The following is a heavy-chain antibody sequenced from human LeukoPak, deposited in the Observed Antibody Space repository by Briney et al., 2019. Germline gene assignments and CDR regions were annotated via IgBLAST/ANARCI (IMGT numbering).Heavy chain of an antibody. CDR2: IIPILGIA. Sequence: SVKVSCKASGGTFSSYTISWVRQAPGQGLEWMGRIIPILGIANYAQKFQGRVTITAGKSTSTAYMELSSLRSEDTAVYYCARAPPDTAMVAWFDPWGQGTLVTVSS. CDR1: GGTFSSYT. D-gene: IGHD5-18*01. CDR3: ARAPPDTAMVAWFDP. V-gene: IGHV1-69*02. J-gene: IGHJ5*02.